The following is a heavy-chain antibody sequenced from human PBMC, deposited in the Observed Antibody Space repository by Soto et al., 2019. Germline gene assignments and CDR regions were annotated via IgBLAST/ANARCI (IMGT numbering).Heavy chain of an antibody. D-gene: IGHD4-17*01. J-gene: IGHJ4*02. CDR2: VYYSGTT. Sequence: SETLSLTCSVSGGSVSNRTYYWSWIRQPPGKRLEWIGYVYYSGTTNYNPSLKSRVTISVDLSKNQFSLRLSSVTTADTALYYCARTTAVPNTLRSRYFFDYWGQGTLVTVSS. CDR3: ARTTAVPNTLRSRYFFDY. V-gene: IGHV4-61*01. CDR1: GGSVSNRTYY.